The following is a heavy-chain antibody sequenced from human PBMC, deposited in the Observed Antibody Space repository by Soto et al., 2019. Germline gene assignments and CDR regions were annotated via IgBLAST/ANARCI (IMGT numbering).Heavy chain of an antibody. CDR3: ARERGYSYGAAFYYYYGMDV. CDR1: GYTFTSYG. CDR2: ISAYNGNT. Sequence: ASVKVSCKASGYTFTSYGISWVRQAPGQGLEWMGWISAYNGNTNYAQKLQGRVTMTRDTSTSTAYMELRSLRSEDTAVYYCARERGYSYGAAFYYYYGMDVWGQGTTVTVSS. D-gene: IGHD5-18*01. V-gene: IGHV1-18*01. J-gene: IGHJ6*02.